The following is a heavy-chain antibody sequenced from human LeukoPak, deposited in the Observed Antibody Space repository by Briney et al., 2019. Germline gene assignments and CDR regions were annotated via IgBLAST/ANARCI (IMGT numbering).Heavy chain of an antibody. Sequence: GGSLRLSCAASGITFSSYAMHWVRQAPGKGLEWVAVISYDGSKKYYADSVKGRFTISRDNSKNTLYLQMNSLRAEDTAVYYCARNGGWLNLYNYMDVWGKGTTVTVSS. CDR3: ARNGGWLNLYNYMDV. D-gene: IGHD5-18*01. V-gene: IGHV3-30-3*01. J-gene: IGHJ6*03. CDR1: GITFSSYA. CDR2: ISYDGSKK.